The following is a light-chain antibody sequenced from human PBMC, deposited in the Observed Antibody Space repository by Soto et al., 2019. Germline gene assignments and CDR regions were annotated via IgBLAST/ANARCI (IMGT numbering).Light chain of an antibody. CDR3: QQYYDFRT. CDR1: QGVSTW. V-gene: IGKV1-5*03. J-gene: IGKJ1*01. CDR2: EAS. Sequence: IQLTQSPSTLSGSVGDRVTITCRASQGVSTWLAWYQQRPSQAPKLLVYEASKLQSGVPSRFSASGSVRDFTLTISSLQPEDSATYYCQQYYDFRTLGQGTQVEI.